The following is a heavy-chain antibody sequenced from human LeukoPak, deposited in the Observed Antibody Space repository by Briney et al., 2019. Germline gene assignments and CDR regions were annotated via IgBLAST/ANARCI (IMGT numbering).Heavy chain of an antibody. D-gene: IGHD7-27*01. CDR3: ASWGSGY. CDR2: ISPNSGGT. J-gene: IGHJ4*02. CDR1: GGTFSSYA. Sequence: ASVKVSCKASGGTFSSYAISWVRQAPGQGLEWMGWISPNSGGTNYAQKFQGRVTMTRDTSISTAYMELSRLRSDDTAVYYCASWGSGYWGQGTLVTVSS. V-gene: IGHV1-2*02.